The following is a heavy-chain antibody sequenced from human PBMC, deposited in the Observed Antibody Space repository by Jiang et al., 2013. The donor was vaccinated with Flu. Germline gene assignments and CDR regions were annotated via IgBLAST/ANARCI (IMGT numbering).Heavy chain of an antibody. CDR1: GYTFTGYY. D-gene: IGHD3-22*01. CDR2: INPNSGGT. J-gene: IGHJ5*02. CDR3: ARGRLYYYDSSAWGSWFDP. V-gene: IGHV1-2*02. Sequence: VQLVESGAEVKKPGASVKVSCKASGYTFTGYYMHWVRQAPGQGLEWMGWINPNSGGTNYAQKFQGRVTMTRDTSISTAYMELSRLRSDDTAVYYCARGRLYYYDSSAWGSWFDPWGQGTLVTVSS.